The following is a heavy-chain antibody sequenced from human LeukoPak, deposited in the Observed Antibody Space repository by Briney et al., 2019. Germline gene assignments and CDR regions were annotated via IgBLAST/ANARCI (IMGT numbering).Heavy chain of an antibody. Sequence: KPSETLSLTCTVSGGSISSYYWSWIRQPPGKGLEWIGYIYYSGSTNYNPSLKSRVTISVDTSKNQFSLKLSSVTAADTAVYYCARPRGYKPAVHDAFDIWGQGTMVTVSS. CDR2: IYYSGST. J-gene: IGHJ3*02. CDR3: ARPRGYKPAVHDAFDI. CDR1: GGSISSYY. V-gene: IGHV4-59*01. D-gene: IGHD1-14*01.